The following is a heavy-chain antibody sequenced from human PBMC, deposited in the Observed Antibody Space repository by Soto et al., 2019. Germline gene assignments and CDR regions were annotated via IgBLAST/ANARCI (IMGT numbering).Heavy chain of an antibody. CDR2: IYYTGST. Sequence: PSETLSLTCTVSGGSINNHYWSWIRQPPGKGLEWIGYIYYTGSTNYNPSLKSRVTMSVDTSKNQFSLKLSSVTAADTAVYYCARRVTDYDFWSGYTPDYYYYMDVWGKGTTVTVSS. J-gene: IGHJ6*03. CDR1: GGSINNHY. V-gene: IGHV4-59*08. CDR3: ARRVTDYDFWSGYTPDYYYYMDV. D-gene: IGHD3-3*01.